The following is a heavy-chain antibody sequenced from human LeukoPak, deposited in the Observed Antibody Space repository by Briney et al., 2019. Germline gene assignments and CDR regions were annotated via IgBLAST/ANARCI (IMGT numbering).Heavy chain of an antibody. J-gene: IGHJ6*02. V-gene: IGHV1-2*02. CDR3: ARALAAAWDYYYYGMDV. CDR2: INPNSGGT. CDR1: GYTFTGYY. D-gene: IGHD6-13*01. Sequence: ASVKVSCKASGYTFTGYYMHWMRQAPGQGLEWMGWINPNSGGTNYAQKFQGRVTMTRDTSISTAYMELSRLRSDDTAVYYCARALAAAWDYYYYGMDVWGQGTTVTVSS.